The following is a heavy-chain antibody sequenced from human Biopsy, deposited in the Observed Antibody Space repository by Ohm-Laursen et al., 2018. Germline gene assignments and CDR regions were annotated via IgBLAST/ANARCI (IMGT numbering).Heavy chain of an antibody. V-gene: IGHV1-24*01. Sequence: AASVKVSCKVSGYTLTELSMHWVRQAPGRGLEWMGGFAPENGKTIYAQKFQGRVTMTEDTSTDTAYMELSSLRSEDTAIYYCARGPHSGSHSCFDYWGRGTLVTVPS. CDR3: ARGPHSGSHSCFDY. CDR1: GYTLTELS. J-gene: IGHJ4*02. CDR2: FAPENGKT. D-gene: IGHD1-26*01.